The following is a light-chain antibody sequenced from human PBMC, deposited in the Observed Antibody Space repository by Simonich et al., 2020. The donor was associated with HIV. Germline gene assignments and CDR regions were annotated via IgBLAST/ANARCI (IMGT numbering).Light chain of an antibody. Sequence: EIVMTQSPATLSVSPGERATLSCRASQSVSSSYLAWYQQKPGLAPKLLIYDASRRATGIPDRFSGSGSGTDFTLTISSLQSEDFAVYYCQQYNNWPPYTFGQGTKLEIK. CDR1: QSVSSSY. J-gene: IGKJ2*01. CDR2: DAS. CDR3: QQYNNWPPYT. V-gene: IGKV3D-15*01.